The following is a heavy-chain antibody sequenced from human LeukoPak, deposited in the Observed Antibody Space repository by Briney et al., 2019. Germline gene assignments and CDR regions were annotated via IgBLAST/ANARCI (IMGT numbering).Heavy chain of an antibody. Sequence: GGSVRLSCAASGFTFSSYVMSWVRQAPGKGLEWVSGISSSGYSTYYADSVKGRFTIFRDNSKNKLLLQMHSLRGDGRAVYYWGKSTGDLWDYWGQGTLVTVSS. J-gene: IGHJ4*02. V-gene: IGHV3-23*01. CDR3: GKSTGDLWDY. D-gene: IGHD3-3*01. CDR2: ISSSGYST. CDR1: GFTFSSYV.